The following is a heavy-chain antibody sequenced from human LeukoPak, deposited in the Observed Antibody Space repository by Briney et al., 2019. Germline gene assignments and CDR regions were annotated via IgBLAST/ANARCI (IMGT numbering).Heavy chain of an antibody. CDR3: ARDSQGAVAGATMGDY. V-gene: IGHV3-48*03. CDR1: GFTFSSYA. J-gene: IGHJ4*02. CDR2: ISSSGSTI. D-gene: IGHD6-19*01. Sequence: GGSLRLSCAASGFTFSSYAMHWVRQAPGKGLEWVSYISSSGSTIYYADSVKGRFTISRDNAKNSLYLQMNSLRAEDTAVYYCARDSQGAVAGATMGDYWGQGTLVTVSS.